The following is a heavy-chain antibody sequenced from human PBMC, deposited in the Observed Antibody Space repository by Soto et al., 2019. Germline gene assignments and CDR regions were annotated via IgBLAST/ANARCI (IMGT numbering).Heavy chain of an antibody. D-gene: IGHD3-22*01. Sequence: QGQLRESGPRLVKPSGTLSLTCAVSGSSITSSNWWTWGRQPPGKGLGWIGESYHSGSSNYNPSLKSRVTISVDKSKNQFFLKLTSVTAADTAVYYCARRYYYDSSGYYLGDWGQGTLVTVSS. CDR2: SYHSGSS. CDR1: GSSITSSNW. V-gene: IGHV4-4*02. J-gene: IGHJ4*02. CDR3: ARRYYYDSSGYYLGD.